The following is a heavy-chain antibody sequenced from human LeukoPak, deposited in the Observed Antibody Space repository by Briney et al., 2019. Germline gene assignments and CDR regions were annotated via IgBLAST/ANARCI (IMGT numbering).Heavy chain of an antibody. CDR2: IYYSGST. J-gene: IGHJ4*02. Sequence: SETLSLTCTVSGGSISSYYWSWIRQPPGKGLEWIGYIYYSGSTNYNPSLKSRVTISVDTSKNQFSLKLSSVTAADTAVYYCAREGDVVDYWGQGTLVTVSS. CDR1: GGSISSYY. CDR3: AREGDVVDY. D-gene: IGHD3-16*01. V-gene: IGHV4-59*01.